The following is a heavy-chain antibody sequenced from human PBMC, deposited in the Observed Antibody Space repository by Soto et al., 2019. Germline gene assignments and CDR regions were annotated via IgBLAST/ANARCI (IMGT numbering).Heavy chain of an antibody. Sequence: GGSLRLSCAASGFTFSSYEMNRVRQAPGKGLEWVSYISSSGSTIYYADSVKGRFTISRDNAKNSLYLQMNSLRAEDTAVYYCARDQDYYYGMDVWGQGTTVTVSS. CDR2: ISSSGSTI. CDR3: ARDQDYYYGMDV. V-gene: IGHV3-48*03. J-gene: IGHJ6*02. CDR1: GFTFSSYE.